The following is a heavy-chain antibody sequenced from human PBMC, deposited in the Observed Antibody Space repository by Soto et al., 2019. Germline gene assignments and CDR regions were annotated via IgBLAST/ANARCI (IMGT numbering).Heavy chain of an antibody. CDR2: INPNSGGT. V-gene: IGHV1-2*02. D-gene: IGHD2-21*01. CDR1: GYSFTAFY. CDR3: ARANSIRPYFYNMDV. J-gene: IGHJ6*03. Sequence: QVQLVQSGAEVEKPGASVKVSCKAAGYSFTAFYIHWVRQARGQGFEWLGWINPNSGGTYYSQKFRARVTLTRDPSSSTAYMELTGLSSDDTAVYYCARANSIRPYFYNMDVWGQGTTVTVSS.